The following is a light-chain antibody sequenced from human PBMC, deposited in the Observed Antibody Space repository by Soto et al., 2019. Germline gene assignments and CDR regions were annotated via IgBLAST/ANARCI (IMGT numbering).Light chain of an antibody. CDR1: SXDVGGYNF. CDR2: EVT. CDR3: SSYTGSGTLI. J-gene: IGLJ2*01. Sequence: QSVLTQPASVSGSPGQSVTISCTGTSXDVGGYNFVSWYQQQPGKAPKLMVYEVTNRPSGVSYRFSGSKSGNTASLTISGLQAEDEADYFCSSYTGSGTLIFGGGTKVTVL. V-gene: IGLV2-14*01.